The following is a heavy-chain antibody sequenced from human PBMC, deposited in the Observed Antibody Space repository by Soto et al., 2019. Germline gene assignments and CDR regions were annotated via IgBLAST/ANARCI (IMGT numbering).Heavy chain of an antibody. Sequence: QVQLVQSGAEVKKPGASVKVSYKASGYTLTNNHISWVRQAPGQGLEWMGRISTYNGNTNYPQSLQGRLTLTTDTSTTTAYMELRSLRSDDTAVYYCVRDPYHVLMVNAPNLYGMDVWGQGTTVTVSS. D-gene: IGHD2-8*01. CDR2: ISTYNGNT. CDR1: GYTLTNNH. J-gene: IGHJ6*02. CDR3: VRDPYHVLMVNAPNLYGMDV. V-gene: IGHV1-18*01.